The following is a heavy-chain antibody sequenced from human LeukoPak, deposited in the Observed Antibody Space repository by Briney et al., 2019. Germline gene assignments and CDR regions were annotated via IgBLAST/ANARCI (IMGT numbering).Heavy chain of an antibody. V-gene: IGHV4-34*01. CDR2: INHIGTT. CDR3: ARQGGGTLGGYYFYGMDV. J-gene: IGHJ6*02. D-gene: IGHD3-10*01. CDR1: DGSFSGYY. Sequence: SETLSLTCAVYDGSFSGYYWSWIRQSPGKGLEWIGEINHIGTTNHNPSLKSRVTISVDTSKNQSSLKLSSVTAADTAVYYCARQGGGTLGGYYFYGMDVWGQGTTVTVSS.